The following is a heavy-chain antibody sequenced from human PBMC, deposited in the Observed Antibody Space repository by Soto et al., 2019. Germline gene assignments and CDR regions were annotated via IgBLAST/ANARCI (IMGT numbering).Heavy chain of an antibody. D-gene: IGHD2-2*01. J-gene: IGHJ5*02. V-gene: IGHV3-49*04. Sequence: HPGGSLRLSCTASGFTFGDYAMSWVRQAPGKGLEWVGFIRSKAYGGTTEYAASVKGRFTISRDDSKSIAYLQMNSLKTEDTAVYYCTLCSSTSCYGRNWFDLWGQGTLVTVFS. CDR3: TLCSSTSCYGRNWFDL. CDR1: GFTFGDYA. CDR2: IRSKAYGGTT.